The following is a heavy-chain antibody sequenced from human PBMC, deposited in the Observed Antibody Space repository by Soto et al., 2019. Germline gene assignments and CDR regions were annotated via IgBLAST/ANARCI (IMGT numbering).Heavy chain of an antibody. J-gene: IGHJ6*02. V-gene: IGHV3-11*05. CDR1: GFIFSDYY. CDR3: ENTRPKDTTFLGDDYAVDV. D-gene: IGHD5-12*01. CDR2: ISRRSDYI. Sequence: QVQLVESGGGLVKPGGPLRLSCAASGFIFSDYYMTWIRQAPGQGLEWISYISRRSDYIKYADSVRGRFTISRDNAKNSPSLQRICLRGQDTAVYYCENTRPKDTTFLGDDYAVDVRGPGTTVSVPS.